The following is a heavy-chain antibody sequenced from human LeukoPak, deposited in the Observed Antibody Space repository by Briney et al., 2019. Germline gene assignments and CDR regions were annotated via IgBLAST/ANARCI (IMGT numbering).Heavy chain of an antibody. J-gene: IGHJ4*02. Sequence: GGSLRLSCAASGFTFTSFAMSWVRQAPGKGLEWVSTVSGSGGRTYYADSVKGRFTIARDNSNNTLSLQMNSLRAEDTAIYYCAKHSHLLRPYWFDYWGQGTLVTVSS. CDR2: VSGSGGRT. V-gene: IGHV3-23*01. D-gene: IGHD5/OR15-5a*01. CDR3: AKHSHLLRPYWFDY. CDR1: GFTFTSFA.